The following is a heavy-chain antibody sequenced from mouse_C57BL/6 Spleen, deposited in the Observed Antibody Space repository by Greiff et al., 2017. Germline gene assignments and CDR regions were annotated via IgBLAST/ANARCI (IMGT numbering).Heavy chain of an antibody. V-gene: IGHV1-82*01. CDR3: ARRSPGDD. CDR1: GYAFSSSW. J-gene: IGHJ2*01. CDR2: IYPGDGDT. Sequence: QVQLQQSGPELVKPGASVKISCKASGYAFSSSWMNWVKQRPGKGLEWIGRIYPGDGDTNYNGKFKGKATLTADKSSSTAYMQLSSLTSEDTAVYFCARRSPGDDWGQGTTLTVSS.